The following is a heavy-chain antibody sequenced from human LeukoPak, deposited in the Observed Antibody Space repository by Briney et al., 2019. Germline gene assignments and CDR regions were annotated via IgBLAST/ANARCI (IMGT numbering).Heavy chain of an antibody. Sequence: GASVKVSCKASGGTFSSYAISWVRQAPGQGLEWMGRIIPILGIANYAQKFQGRVTITADKSTSTAYMELSSLRSEDTAVYYCARVSRDSSGYSDAFDIWGQGTMVTVSS. V-gene: IGHV1-69*04. CDR2: IIPILGIA. D-gene: IGHD3-22*01. CDR3: ARVSRDSSGYSDAFDI. J-gene: IGHJ3*02. CDR1: GGTFSSYA.